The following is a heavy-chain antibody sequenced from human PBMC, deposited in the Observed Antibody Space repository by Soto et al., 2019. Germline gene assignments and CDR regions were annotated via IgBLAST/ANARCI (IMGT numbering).Heavy chain of an antibody. J-gene: IGHJ6*02. D-gene: IGHD3-10*01. Sequence: PGGSLRLSCAASGFTFRNYWMSWVRQAPGKGLEWVSIISSNGESTYHTGATYYADSVRGRFTISRDNSKNTLYLQMSSLRAEDTAVYYCAKGLLIMVRKVIIPPQYYYGMDVWGQGTTVTVSS. V-gene: IGHV3-23*01. CDR2: ISSNGEST. CDR1: GFTFRNYW. CDR3: AKGLLIMVRKVIIPPQYYYGMDV.